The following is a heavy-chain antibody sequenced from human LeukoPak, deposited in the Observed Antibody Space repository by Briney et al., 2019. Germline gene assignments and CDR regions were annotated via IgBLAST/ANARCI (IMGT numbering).Heavy chain of an antibody. CDR1: GGSFSGYY. CDR2: INHSGST. Sequence: PSETLSLTCAVYGGSFSGYYWSWIRQPPGKGLEWIGEINHSGSTNYNPSLKSRVTISVDTSKNQFSLKLSSVTAADTAVYYCARLKKYYDFWSGYLNYYYMDVWGKGTTVTVSS. CDR3: ARLKKYYDFWSGYLNYYYMDV. D-gene: IGHD3-3*01. V-gene: IGHV4-34*01. J-gene: IGHJ6*03.